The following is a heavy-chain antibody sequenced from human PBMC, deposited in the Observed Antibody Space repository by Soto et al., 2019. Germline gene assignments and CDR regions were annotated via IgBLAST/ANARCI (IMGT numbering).Heavy chain of an antibody. J-gene: IGHJ4*02. CDR3: ARVRYRDDSSGYYYLHRFDY. CDR2: IKQDGSAK. CDR1: GFTFSSYW. Sequence: PGGSLRLSCAASGFTFSSYWMSWVRQAPGKGLEWVANIKQDGSAKYYVDSVKGRFTISRDNAKNSLYLQMNSLRAEDTAVYYCARVRYRDDSSGYYYLHRFDYWGQGTLVTVSS. V-gene: IGHV3-7*01. D-gene: IGHD3-22*01.